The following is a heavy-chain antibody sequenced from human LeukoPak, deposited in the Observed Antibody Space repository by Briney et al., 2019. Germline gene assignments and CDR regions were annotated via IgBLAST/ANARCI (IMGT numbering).Heavy chain of an antibody. CDR1: GDSISSGYY. CDR2: MYHTGRT. D-gene: IGHD3/OR15-3a*01. Sequence: SETLSLTCSVSGDSISSGYYWGWIRRPPGKGLEWIGSMYHTGRTDDNPSLKSRVTMSVDTSKNQFSLRLTSVTAADTAVYYCARQTGSGLFILPGGQGTLVTVSS. CDR3: ARQTGSGLFILP. V-gene: IGHV4-38-2*02. J-gene: IGHJ4*02.